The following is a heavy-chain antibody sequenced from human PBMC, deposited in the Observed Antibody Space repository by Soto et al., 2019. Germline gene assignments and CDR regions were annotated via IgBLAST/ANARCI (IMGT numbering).Heavy chain of an antibody. V-gene: IGHV5-10-1*01. CDR3: ARHEPYYYYYYGMDV. CDR2: IDPSDSYT. CDR1: GYSFTSYW. J-gene: IGHJ6*02. Sequence: SGYSFTSYWISWVRQMPGKGLEWMGRIDPSDSYTNYSPSFQGHVTISADKSISTAYLQWSSLKASDTAMYYCARHEPYYYYYYGMDVWGQGTTVTVSS.